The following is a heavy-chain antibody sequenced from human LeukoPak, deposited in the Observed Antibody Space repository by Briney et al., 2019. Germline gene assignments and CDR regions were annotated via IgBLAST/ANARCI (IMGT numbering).Heavy chain of an antibody. CDR2: ISGGGVST. V-gene: IGHV3-NL1*01. J-gene: IGHJ4*02. D-gene: IGHD3-22*01. CDR3: ARESESYDSTGSTFDY. Sequence: PGGSLRLSCAASGFTFSSYSMNWVRQAPGKGLEWVSVISGGGVSTYYADSVKGRFTISRDSSKNTLYLQMNSLRAEDTAVYYCARESESYDSTGSTFDYWGQGTLVTVSS. CDR1: GFTFSSYS.